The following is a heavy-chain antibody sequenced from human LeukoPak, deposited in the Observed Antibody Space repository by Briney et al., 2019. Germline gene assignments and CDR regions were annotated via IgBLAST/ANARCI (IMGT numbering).Heavy chain of an antibody. D-gene: IGHD6-13*01. CDR1: GYTFTSYY. CDR2: INPSGGTT. Sequence: EASVKVSCKASGYTFTSYYIHCVRQAPGQGLEWMGIINPSGGTTSYAQNFQGRVTMTRDTSTSTVYMELGSLRSEDTAMYYCARDRGEQQLVRFYFDYWGQGTLVTVSS. CDR3: ARDRGEQQLVRFYFDY. J-gene: IGHJ4*02. V-gene: IGHV1-46*01.